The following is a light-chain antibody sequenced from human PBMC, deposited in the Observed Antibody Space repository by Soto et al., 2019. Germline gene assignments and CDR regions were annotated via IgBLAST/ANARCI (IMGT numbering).Light chain of an antibody. J-gene: IGKJ2*01. Sequence: DIVMTQSPDSLAVSLGERATINCKSSQSVFYSSNNNNYLAWYQQKPGQAPKLLIYWASTRQSGVPDRFSGSGSGTEFTLTISSLQAEDVAVYYCQQYYSSPPYTFGQGTKLEIK. CDR1: QSVFYSSNNNNY. CDR3: QQYYSSPPYT. V-gene: IGKV4-1*01. CDR2: WAS.